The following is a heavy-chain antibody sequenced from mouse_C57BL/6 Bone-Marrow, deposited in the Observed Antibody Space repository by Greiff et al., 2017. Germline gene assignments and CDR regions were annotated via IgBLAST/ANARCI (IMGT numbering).Heavy chain of an antibody. J-gene: IGHJ2*01. CDR2: IHPNSGST. CDR3: ARSYYSSSFYFDY. V-gene: IGHV1-64*01. CDR1: GYTFTSYW. Sequence: QVQLQQPGAELVKPGASVKLSCKASGYTFTSYWMHWVKQRPGQGLEWIGMIHPNSGSTNYNEKFKSKATLTVDKSSSTAYMQLSSLTSEDSADYYGARSYYSSSFYFDYWGQGTTRTVSA. D-gene: IGHD1-1*01.